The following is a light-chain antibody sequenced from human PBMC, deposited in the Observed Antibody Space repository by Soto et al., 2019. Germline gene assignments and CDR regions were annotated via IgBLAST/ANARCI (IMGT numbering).Light chain of an antibody. V-gene: IGLV1-51*01. J-gene: IGLJ2*01. CDR1: TSNVGTKH. Sequence: QSVLTQPPSVSAAPGQEVTISCSGSTSNVGTKHVSWYQQFPGTVPKVLIYDNDKRRSGIPDRFSGSRSGTTATLAITGLQSGDEADYYCASWDTSLTVAIFGGGTKLTVL. CDR3: ASWDTSLTVAI. CDR2: DND.